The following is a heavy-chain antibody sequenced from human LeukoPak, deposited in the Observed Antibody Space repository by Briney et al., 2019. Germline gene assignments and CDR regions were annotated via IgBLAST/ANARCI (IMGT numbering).Heavy chain of an antibody. Sequence: SETLSLTCTVSGGSISSYYWNRIRQSPGKGLEWIGYIYNSGNTNNNPSLKSRVTISVDTSKKQFSLKLSSVTAADTAVYYCARARTVAGRLDYFDYWGQGTLVTVSS. CDR2: IYNSGNT. J-gene: IGHJ4*02. CDR3: ARARTVAGRLDYFDY. D-gene: IGHD4-23*01. V-gene: IGHV4-59*01. CDR1: GGSISSYY.